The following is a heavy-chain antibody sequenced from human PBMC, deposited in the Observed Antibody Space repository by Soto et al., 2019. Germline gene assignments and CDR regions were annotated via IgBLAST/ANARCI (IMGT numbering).Heavy chain of an antibody. Sequence: VQLQGSGPGLLKPSQTLSLTCTVSGASVNTGDYYWSYIRQPPGKGLGWLGYIFYSGDTYYNPSRKSRATISLNTSRNQFSLTLTSATDADTALYYCVGTGTTDDFWGQGTLVTVSS. CDR3: VGTGTTDDF. J-gene: IGHJ1*01. D-gene: IGHD1-7*01. CDR1: GASVNTGDYY. V-gene: IGHV4-30-4*01. CDR2: IFYSGDT.